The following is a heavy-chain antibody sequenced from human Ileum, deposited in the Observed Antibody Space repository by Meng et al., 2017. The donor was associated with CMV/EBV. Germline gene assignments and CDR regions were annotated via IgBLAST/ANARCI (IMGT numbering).Heavy chain of an antibody. Sequence: GSFSGYDWSWIRQPPGKGLEWIGEINHSGSTNYNPSLKSRVTISVDTSKNQFSLKLSSVTAADTAVYYCARRVGCSSTSCYTNWFDPWGQGTLVTVSS. CDR1: GSFSGYD. CDR2: INHSGST. CDR3: ARRVGCSSTSCYTNWFDP. J-gene: IGHJ5*02. V-gene: IGHV4-34*01. D-gene: IGHD2-2*02.